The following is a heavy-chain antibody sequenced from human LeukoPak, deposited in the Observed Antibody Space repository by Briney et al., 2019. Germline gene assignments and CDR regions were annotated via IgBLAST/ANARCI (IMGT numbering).Heavy chain of an antibody. J-gene: IGHJ4*02. CDR1: GGTFSSYA. D-gene: IGHD2-15*01. V-gene: IGHV1-69*13. CDR3: ASSGLGCSGGSCYGLACYY. Sequence: SVNVSCKASGGTFSSYAISWVRQAPGQGLEWMGGIIPIFGTANYAQKFQGRVTITADESTSTAYMELSSLRSEDTAVYYCASSGLGCSGGSCYGLACYYWGQGTLVTVSS. CDR2: IIPIFGTA.